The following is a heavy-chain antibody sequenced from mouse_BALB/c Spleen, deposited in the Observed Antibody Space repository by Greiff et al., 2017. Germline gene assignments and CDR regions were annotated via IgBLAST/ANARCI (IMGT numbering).Heavy chain of an antibody. J-gene: IGHJ3*01. CDR1: GYTFTSYW. CDR2: INPSTGYT. Sequence: QVQLQQSGAELAKPGASVKMSCKASGYTFTSYWMHWVKQRPGQGLEWIGYINPSTGYTEYNQKFKDKATLTADKSSSTAYMQLSSLTSEDSAVYYCARFPPYGNYEGGFAYWGQGTLVTVSA. V-gene: IGHV1-7*01. CDR3: ARFPPYGNYEGGFAY. D-gene: IGHD2-1*01.